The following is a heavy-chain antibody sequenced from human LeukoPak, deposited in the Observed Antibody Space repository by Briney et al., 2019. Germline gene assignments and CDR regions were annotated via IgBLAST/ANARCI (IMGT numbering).Heavy chain of an antibody. Sequence: GGSRRLSCSASGFTFSSYAMHWVRQAPGKGLEYVSAISSNGGSTYYADSVKGRFTISRDNSKNTLYMQINSLRAEDTALFYCAKERWGSYDVFDIWGQGTMVTVSS. V-gene: IGHV3-64*04. CDR3: AKERWGSYDVFDI. J-gene: IGHJ3*02. D-gene: IGHD3-16*01. CDR1: GFTFSSYA. CDR2: ISSNGGST.